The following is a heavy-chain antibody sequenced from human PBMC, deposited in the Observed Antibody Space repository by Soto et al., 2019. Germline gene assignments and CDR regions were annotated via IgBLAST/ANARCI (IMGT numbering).Heavy chain of an antibody. CDR1: GFTFSSYS. CDR3: ARDDRYCSSTSCLDY. CDR2: ISSSSSYI. V-gene: IGHV3-21*01. J-gene: IGHJ4*02. Sequence: GGSLRLSCAASGFTFSSYSMNWVRQAPGKGLEWVSSISSSSSYIYYADSVKGRFTISRDNAKNSLYLQMNSLRAEDTAVYYCARDDRYCSSTSCLDYWGQGTLVTVSS. D-gene: IGHD2-2*01.